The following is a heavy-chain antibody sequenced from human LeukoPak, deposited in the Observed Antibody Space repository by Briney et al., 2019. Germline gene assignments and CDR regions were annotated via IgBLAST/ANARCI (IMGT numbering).Heavy chain of an antibody. V-gene: IGHV1-8*01. J-gene: IGHJ6*02. Sequence: GASVKVSCKASGYTFNSYDINWVRQAPGQGLEWMGWMNPNSGNTGYAQKFQGRVTMTRNTSISTAYMELSSLRSEDTAVYYCARGLSKLPYYDFWSGYYRDYYYGMDVWGQGTTVTVSS. CDR1: GYTFNSYD. CDR3: ARGLSKLPYYDFWSGYYRDYYYGMDV. D-gene: IGHD3-3*01. CDR2: MNPNSGNT.